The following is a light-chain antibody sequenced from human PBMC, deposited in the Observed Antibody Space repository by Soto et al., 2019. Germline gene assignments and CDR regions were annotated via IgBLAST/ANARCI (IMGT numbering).Light chain of an antibody. Sequence: IVMTQSPATLSVSPWEGATLSCRASQSVSSKLAWYQQKPGQAPRLLIYDASNRATGIPARFSGSGSGTDFTLTISSLEPEDFAVYYCQQRSNWPITFGQGTRLEIK. CDR1: QSVSSK. V-gene: IGKV3-11*01. CDR2: DAS. J-gene: IGKJ5*01. CDR3: QQRSNWPIT.